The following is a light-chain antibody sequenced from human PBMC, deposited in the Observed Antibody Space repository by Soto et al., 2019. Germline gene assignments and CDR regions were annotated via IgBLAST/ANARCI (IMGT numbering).Light chain of an antibody. CDR3: QQSYSPRLT. CDR1: QNINRY. CDR2: VAS. V-gene: IGKV1-39*01. J-gene: IGKJ4*01. Sequence: DIQMTQSPSSLSASVGDRVTITCRASQNINRYLNWYQQKPGKAPKVLILVASSLESGVPSRFSGSGSGTDFTLTISSLQPEDFATYYCQQSYSPRLTFGGGTKVDIK.